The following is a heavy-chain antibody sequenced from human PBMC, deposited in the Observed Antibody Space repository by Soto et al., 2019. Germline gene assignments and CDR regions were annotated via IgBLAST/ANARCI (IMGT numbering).Heavy chain of an antibody. Sequence: GGSLRLSCAASGFPFFNYAMSWVRQAPGKGLEWVSGISGSSGITDYADSVKGRFTISRDNSKNTMYLQMKRLRAEDAAVYYCEKASAYDFSQNPYFDYGMDVWGQGTTVTVSS. CDR2: ISGSSGIT. V-gene: IGHV3-23*01. J-gene: IGHJ6*02. D-gene: IGHD3-3*01. CDR3: EKASAYDFSQNPYFDYGMDV. CDR1: GFPFFNYA.